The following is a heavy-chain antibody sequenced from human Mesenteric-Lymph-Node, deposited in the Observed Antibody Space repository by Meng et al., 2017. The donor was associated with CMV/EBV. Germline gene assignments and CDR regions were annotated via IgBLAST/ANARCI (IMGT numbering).Heavy chain of an antibody. D-gene: IGHD5-18*01. J-gene: IGHJ4*02. Sequence: SETLSLTCTVSGGSINSYYWSWIRQPPGKGLEWIGYIYYSGSTNYNPSLKSRVTISVDTSKNQFSLKLSSVTAADTAVYYCARDRSGYNYPYYFDYWGQGTLVTVSS. CDR2: IYYSGST. CDR1: GGSINSYY. V-gene: IGHV4-59*01. CDR3: ARDRSGYNYPYYFDY.